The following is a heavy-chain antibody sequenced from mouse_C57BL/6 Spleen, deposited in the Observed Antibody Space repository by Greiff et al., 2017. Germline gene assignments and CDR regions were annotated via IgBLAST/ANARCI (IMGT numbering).Heavy chain of an antibody. CDR2: IDPETGGT. D-gene: IGHD2-4*01. Sequence: VQLQQSGAELVRPGASVTLSCKASGYTFTDYEMHWVKQTPVHGLEWIGAIDPETGGTAYNQKFKGKAILTADKSSSTAYMELRSLTSEDSAVYYCTRAGYDYDAAWFAYWGQGTLVTVSA. CDR3: TRAGYDYDAAWFAY. J-gene: IGHJ3*01. CDR1: GYTFTDYE. V-gene: IGHV1-15*01.